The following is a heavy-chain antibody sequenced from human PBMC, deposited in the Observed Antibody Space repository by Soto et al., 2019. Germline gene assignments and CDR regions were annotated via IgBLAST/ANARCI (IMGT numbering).Heavy chain of an antibody. CDR1: GFTFSSYW. Sequence: PGGSLRLSCAASGFTFSSYWMHWVRQAPGEGLVWVSRINTDGSSTSYADSVKGRFTISRDNAMNTLYLQMNSLRTEDTAVYYCARQASFDYWGRGTLVTVSS. CDR3: ARQASFDY. CDR2: INTDGSST. J-gene: IGHJ4*02. V-gene: IGHV3-74*01.